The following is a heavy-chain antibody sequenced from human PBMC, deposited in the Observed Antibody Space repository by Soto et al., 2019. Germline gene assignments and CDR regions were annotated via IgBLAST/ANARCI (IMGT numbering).Heavy chain of an antibody. CDR2: IYTSGST. CDR1: GGSISSYY. D-gene: IGHD3-3*01. Sequence: SETLSLTCTVSGGSISSYYWSWIRQPAGKGLEWIGRIYTSGSTNYNPSLKSRVTMSVDTSKNQFSLKLSSVTAADTAVYYCAGARAYDFWSGYSPYNWFDPWGQGTLVTVSS. J-gene: IGHJ5*02. V-gene: IGHV4-4*07. CDR3: AGARAYDFWSGYSPYNWFDP.